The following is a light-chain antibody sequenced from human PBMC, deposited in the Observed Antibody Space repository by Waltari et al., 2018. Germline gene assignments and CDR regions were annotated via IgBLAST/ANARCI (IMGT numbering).Light chain of an antibody. CDR3: CSYAGSHSWV. CDR1: SRDVCGYNY. V-gene: IGLV2-11*01. J-gene: IGLJ3*02. Sequence: QSALTQPRSVSGSPGQSVTISCTGTSRDVCGYNYVSWYQQHPGKAPKLMIYDVSERPSGVPDRFSGSKSGDTASLTISGLQAEDESDYFCCSYAGSHSWVFGGGTKLTVL. CDR2: DVS.